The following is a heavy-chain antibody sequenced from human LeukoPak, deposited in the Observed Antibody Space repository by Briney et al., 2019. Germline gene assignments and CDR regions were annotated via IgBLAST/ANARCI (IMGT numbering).Heavy chain of an antibody. CDR1: GGSISSSSYY. J-gene: IGHJ4*02. V-gene: IGHV4-39*01. CDR2: IYYSGST. Sequence: SETLSLTCTVSGGSISSSSYYWGWIRQPPGKGLEWIGSIYYSGSTYYNPSLKSRVTISVDTSKNQFSLKLSSATAADTAVYYCASRDCSSTSCYFFDYWGQGTLVTVSS. CDR3: ASRDCSSTSCYFFDY. D-gene: IGHD2-2*01.